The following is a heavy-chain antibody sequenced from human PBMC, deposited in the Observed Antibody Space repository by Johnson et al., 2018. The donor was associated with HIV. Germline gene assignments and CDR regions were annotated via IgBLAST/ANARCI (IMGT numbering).Heavy chain of an antibody. V-gene: IGHV3-7*03. J-gene: IGHJ3*02. CDR2: IKQDGSEK. CDR1: GFTFSDYY. D-gene: IGHD3-22*01. Sequence: VQLVESGGGVVQPGGSLRLSCAASGFTFSDYYMSWIRQAPGKGLEWVANIKQDGSEKYYVDSVKGRFTISRDNAKNSLYLQMNSLRAEDTAVYYCTRRRAGYDSSGQDAFDIWGQGTMVTVSS. CDR3: TRRRAGYDSSGQDAFDI.